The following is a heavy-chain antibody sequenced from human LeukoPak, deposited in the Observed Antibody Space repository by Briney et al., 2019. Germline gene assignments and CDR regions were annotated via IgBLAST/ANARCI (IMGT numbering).Heavy chain of an antibody. CDR1: GFSFSNYA. D-gene: IGHD3-16*01. Sequence: GGSLRLSCAASGFSFSNYAMMWVRQAPGKGLEWVSGISGSGDNTKYADSVKGRFTISRDNSKNTLYLQLNSLKAEDTAVYYCGSLRLLWGQGTLVTVSS. CDR3: GSLRLL. CDR2: ISGSGDNT. J-gene: IGHJ4*02. V-gene: IGHV3-23*01.